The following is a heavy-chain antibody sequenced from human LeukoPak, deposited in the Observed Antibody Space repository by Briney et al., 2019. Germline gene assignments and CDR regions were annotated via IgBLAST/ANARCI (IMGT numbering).Heavy chain of an antibody. CDR2: IYYSGST. V-gene: IGHV4-59*01. J-gene: IGHJ6*03. D-gene: IGHD3-3*01. CDR1: GGSISSYY. CDR3: ARESEELRPYYYYYYMDV. Sequence: SETLSLTCTVSGGSISSYYWSWIRQPPGKGLEWIGYIYYSGSTNYNPSLKSRVTISVDTSKNQFSLKLSSVTAADTAVYYCARESEELRPYYYYYYMDVWGKGTTVTVSS.